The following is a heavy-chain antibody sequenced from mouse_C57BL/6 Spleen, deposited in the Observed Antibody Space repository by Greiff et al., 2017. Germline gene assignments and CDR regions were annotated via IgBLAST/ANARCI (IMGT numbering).Heavy chain of an antibody. CDR1: GYSFTGYY. Sequence: VQLQQSGPELVKPGASVKISCKASGYSFTGYYMNWVKQSPEKSLEWIGEINPSTGGTTYNQKFKAKATLTVDKSSSTAYMQLKSLTSEDSAVYYCARNYGSLLRGYCDVWGTGTTVTVSS. CDR3: ARNYGSLLRGYCDV. CDR2: INPSTGGT. D-gene: IGHD1-1*01. V-gene: IGHV1-42*01. J-gene: IGHJ1*03.